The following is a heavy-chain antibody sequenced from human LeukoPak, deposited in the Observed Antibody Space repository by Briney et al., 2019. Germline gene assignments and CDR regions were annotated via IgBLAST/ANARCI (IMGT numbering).Heavy chain of an antibody. CDR1: GGSFSGYY. D-gene: IGHD2-15*01. Sequence: SETLSLTCAVYGGSFSGYYWSWIRQPRGKGLEWIGEINHSGSTNYNPSLKSRVTISVDTSKNQFSLKLSSVTAADTAVYYCARGLRSDYYYYMDVWGKGTTVTVSS. CDR3: ARGLRSDYYYYMDV. J-gene: IGHJ6*03. V-gene: IGHV4-34*01. CDR2: INHSGST.